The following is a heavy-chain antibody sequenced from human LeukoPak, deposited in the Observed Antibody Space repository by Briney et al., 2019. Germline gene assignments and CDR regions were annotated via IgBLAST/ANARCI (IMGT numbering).Heavy chain of an antibody. CDR1: GYSINSDYY. D-gene: IGHD3-22*01. Sequence: PSETLSLTCTVSGYSINSDYYWGWIRQPPGKGLEWVGRIKSKTDGGTTDYAAPVKGRFTISRDDSKNTLYLQMNSLKTEDTAVYYCTTMDDRAFDIWGQGTMVTVSS. CDR3: TTMDDRAFDI. CDR2: IKSKTDGGTT. V-gene: IGHV3-15*01. J-gene: IGHJ3*02.